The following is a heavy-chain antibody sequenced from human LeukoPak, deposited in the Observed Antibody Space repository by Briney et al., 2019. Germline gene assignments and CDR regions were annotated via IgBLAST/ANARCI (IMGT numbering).Heavy chain of an antibody. D-gene: IGHD3-10*01. CDR1: RGSVVWGGCV. Sequence: RTLPLAPTVARGSVVWGGCVDIWSRRHPGKNLEWIGYIYYSGSTYYNPSLKSRVTISVDTSKNQFSLKLSSVTAADTAVYYCARAIENYGSGSYVSLIDYWGQGTLVTVSS. V-gene: IGHV4-31*03. CDR3: ARAIENYGSGSYVSLIDY. J-gene: IGHJ4*02. CDR2: IYYSGST.